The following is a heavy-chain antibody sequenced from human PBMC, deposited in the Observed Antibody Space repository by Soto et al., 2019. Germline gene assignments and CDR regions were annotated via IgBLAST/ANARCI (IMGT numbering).Heavy chain of an antibody. J-gene: IGHJ4*02. CDR3: ANSHESGYYIY. CDR2: INPNSGGT. V-gene: IGHV1-2*02. D-gene: IGHD3-22*01. CDR1: GYTFTGYY. Sequence: GASVKVSCKTSGYTFTGYYMHWVRQAPGQGLEWMGWINPNSGGTNYAQKFQGRVTMTRDTSISTAYMELSRLRSDDTAAYYCANSHESGYYIYWGQGTLVTVSS.